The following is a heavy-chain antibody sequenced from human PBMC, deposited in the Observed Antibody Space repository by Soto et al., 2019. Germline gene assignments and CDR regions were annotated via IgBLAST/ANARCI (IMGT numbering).Heavy chain of an antibody. Sequence: WGSLRLSCATSGFTFRDYYFSWIRQAPGKGLEWISYISHSGKTIYYADSVKGRFTTSRDDAKNTLYLQMNSLRAEDTAMYYCTRRDSGAFDVWGHGTMVTVSS. CDR2: ISHSGKTI. J-gene: IGHJ3*01. CDR3: TRRDSGAFDV. CDR1: GFTFRDYY. V-gene: IGHV3-11*01.